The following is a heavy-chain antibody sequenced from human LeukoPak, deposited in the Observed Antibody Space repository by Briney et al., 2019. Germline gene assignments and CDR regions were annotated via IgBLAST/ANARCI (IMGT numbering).Heavy chain of an antibody. J-gene: IGHJ4*02. D-gene: IGHD6-19*01. Sequence: ASVKVSCKASGYTFTSYGISWVRQAPGQGLEWMGWISAYNGNTNYAQKLQGRVTMTTDTSTSTAYMELRSLRSDDTAVYYCARDRTHIAVAGTTPPAANYWGQGTLVTVSS. CDR3: ARDRTHIAVAGTTPPAANY. CDR2: ISAYNGNT. V-gene: IGHV1-18*01. CDR1: GYTFTSYG.